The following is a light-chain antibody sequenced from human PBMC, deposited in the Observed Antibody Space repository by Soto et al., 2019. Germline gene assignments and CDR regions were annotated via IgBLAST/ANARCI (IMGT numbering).Light chain of an antibody. CDR2: GAS. J-gene: IGKJ1*01. V-gene: IGKV3-15*01. Sequence: EIVMTQSPSTLSVSPGERATLSCRASQSVSSNLAWYQQKPGQAPRLLIYGASTRDTGIPARFSGSGSGTEFTLTISSLQSEDFEVYYCQQYNNWPVTFGHGTKVEIK. CDR1: QSVSSN. CDR3: QQYNNWPVT.